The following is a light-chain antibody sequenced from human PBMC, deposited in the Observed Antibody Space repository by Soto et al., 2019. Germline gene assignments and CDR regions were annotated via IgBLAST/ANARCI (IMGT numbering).Light chain of an antibody. J-gene: IGLJ1*01. Sequence: QSALTQPASVSGSPGQSITISCTGTSSDVGGYRYVSWYQQHPGKAPKLLIYEVSNRPSGVSNRFSGSKSGNTASLTISGVQAEDEADYYCISYTLNSIPYVFGTGTKLTVL. V-gene: IGLV2-14*01. CDR3: ISYTLNSIPYV. CDR2: EVS. CDR1: SSDVGGYRY.